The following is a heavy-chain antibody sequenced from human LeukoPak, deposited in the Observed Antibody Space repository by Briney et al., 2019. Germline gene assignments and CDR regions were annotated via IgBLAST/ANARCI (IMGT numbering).Heavy chain of an antibody. D-gene: IGHD3-22*01. CDR3: ARDSFRYDSSGYYYGSTPSFDY. CDR1: GFTFSSYG. J-gene: IGHJ4*02. V-gene: IGHV3-33*01. CDR2: IWYGGSNK. Sequence: PGRSLRLSCAASGFTFSSYGMHWVRQAPGKGLEWVAVIWYGGSNKYYADSVKGRFTISRDNSKNTLYLQMNSLRAEDTAVYYCARDSFRYDSSGYYYGSTPSFDYWGQGTLVTVSS.